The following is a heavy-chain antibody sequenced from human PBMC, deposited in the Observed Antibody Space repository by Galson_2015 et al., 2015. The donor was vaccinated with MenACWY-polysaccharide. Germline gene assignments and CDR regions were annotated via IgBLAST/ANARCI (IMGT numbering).Heavy chain of an antibody. J-gene: IGHJ6*02. CDR2: ILSDGSST. Sequence: SLRLSCAASGFTFSSSWMHWVRQAPGKGLVWVSRILSDGSSTSYADSVRGRFTISRDNAKNSLFLQMNSLRAEDTAVYYCARLHWSSTSCSPTDYYYYGMDVWGQGTTVTVSS. V-gene: IGHV3-74*01. CDR1: GFTFSSSW. CDR3: ARLHWSSTSCSPTDYYYYGMDV. D-gene: IGHD2-2*01.